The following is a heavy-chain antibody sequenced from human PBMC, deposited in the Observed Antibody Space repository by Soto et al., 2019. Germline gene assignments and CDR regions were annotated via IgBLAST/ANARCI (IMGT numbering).Heavy chain of an antibody. V-gene: IGHV3-9*01. CDR1: GFTFENYA. CDR3: AKDKLYSNYEHYFDY. D-gene: IGHD4-4*01. J-gene: IGHJ4*02. CDR2: ISWHSGNI. Sequence: EVQLVESGGGLVQPGRSLRLSCAASGFTFENYAMHWVRQAPGKGLAWVSGISWHSGNIGYADSVRGRFTISRDNAKNSLYLQMNSLIPEDTGLYYCAKDKLYSNYEHYFDYWGQGTLVTVSS.